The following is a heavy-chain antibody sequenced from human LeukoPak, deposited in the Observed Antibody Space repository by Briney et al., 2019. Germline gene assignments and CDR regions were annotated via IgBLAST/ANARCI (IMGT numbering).Heavy chain of an antibody. V-gene: IGHV3-7*05. Sequence: PGGSLRLSCVASGFTLGTYWMTWVRRAPGKGLEWVANIKPDGSGKYFVDSVRGRFTISRDNVKNSLYLQMNSLRAEDTAVYYCVRGSSGTVVRGVSWAWFDPRGQGTLVTVSS. CDR3: VRGSSGTVVRGVSWAWFDP. CDR1: GFTLGTYW. J-gene: IGHJ5*02. CDR2: IKPDGSGK. D-gene: IGHD3-10*01.